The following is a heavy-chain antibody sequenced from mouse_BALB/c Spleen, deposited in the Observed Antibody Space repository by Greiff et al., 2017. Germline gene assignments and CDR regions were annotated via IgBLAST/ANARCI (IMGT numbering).Heavy chain of an antibody. J-gene: IGHJ1*01. CDR1: GFTFTDYY. CDR3: ARDGGYEGYFEV. V-gene: IGHV7-3*02. D-gene: IGHD2-2*01. CDR2: IRNKANGYTT. Sequence: EVKLMESGGGLVQPGGSLRLSCATSGFTFTDYYMSWVRQPPGKALEWLGFIRNKANGYTTEYSASVKGRFTISRDNSQSILYLQMNTLRAEDSATYYCARDGGYEGYFEVWGAGTTVTVSS.